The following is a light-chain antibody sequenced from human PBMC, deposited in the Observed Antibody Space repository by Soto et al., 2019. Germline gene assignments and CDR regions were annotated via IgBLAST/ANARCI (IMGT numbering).Light chain of an antibody. Sequence: EIVLPQSPSPLSLSPGERSTRSCRASQSVSNNYLAWYQQKPGQAPRLLIYGASNRATGIPDRFSGSGSGTEFTLTIISLQPDDFATYYCQHYKEYSQAFGQGTKVDIK. J-gene: IGKJ1*01. CDR3: QHYKEYSQA. CDR1: QSVSNNY. V-gene: IGKV3-20*01. CDR2: GAS.